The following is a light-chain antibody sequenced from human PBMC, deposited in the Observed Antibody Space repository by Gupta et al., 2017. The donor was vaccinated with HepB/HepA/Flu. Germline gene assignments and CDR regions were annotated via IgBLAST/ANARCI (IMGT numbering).Light chain of an antibody. Sequence: EIVCTQSPGTLSLSPGERATLSCRASQSLSGSLLAWYQQKPGQAPRLLIYGASSRANGIPDRFTGSGSGTDFTLTINILDPEDFAVYCCHQEGDSPKTFGQGTKVEIK. J-gene: IGKJ1*01. V-gene: IGKV3-20*01. CDR2: GAS. CDR3: HQEGDSPKT. CDR1: QSLSGSL.